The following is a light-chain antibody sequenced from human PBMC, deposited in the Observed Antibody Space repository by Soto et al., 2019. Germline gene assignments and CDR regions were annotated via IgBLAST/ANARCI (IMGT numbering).Light chain of an antibody. CDR1: QSVSSY. CDR2: DAS. CDR3: QQYTDWPLT. J-gene: IGKJ1*01. Sequence: EIVLTQSPATLSLSPGEGATLSCRASQSVSSYLAWYQQKPGQAPRLLIYDASNRATGIPARFSGSGSGTDFTLTISRLEPEDFAVYYCQQYTDWPLTFGQGTKVDIK. V-gene: IGKV3-11*01.